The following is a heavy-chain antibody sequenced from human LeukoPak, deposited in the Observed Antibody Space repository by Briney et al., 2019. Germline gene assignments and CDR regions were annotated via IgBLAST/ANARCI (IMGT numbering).Heavy chain of an antibody. CDR3: AKGSGIAAAGTSLIFDY. CDR2: ISGSGGST. Sequence: SGGSLRLSCAASGFTFSSYAMSWVRQAPGEGLEWVSVISGSGGSTYYADSVKGRFTISRDNSKNTLYLQMNSLRAEDTAVYYCAKGSGIAAAGTSLIFDYWGQGTLVTVSS. D-gene: IGHD6-13*01. V-gene: IGHV3-23*01. J-gene: IGHJ4*02. CDR1: GFTFSSYA.